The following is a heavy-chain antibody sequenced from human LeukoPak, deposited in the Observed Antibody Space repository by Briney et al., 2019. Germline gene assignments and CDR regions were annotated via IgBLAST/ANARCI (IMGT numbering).Heavy chain of an antibody. J-gene: IGHJ3*02. CDR2: FKGDGSST. Sequence: GGSLRLSCAASGFTFSSYAMTWVRQAPGKGLVWVSRFKGDGSSTNYADSVKGRFTIFRDNAKNTLYLQMNGLRVEDTAMYYCARAGTTGTTGLFAFDIWGQGTMVTVSS. D-gene: IGHD1-1*01. V-gene: IGHV3-74*01. CDR1: GFTFSSYA. CDR3: ARAGTTGTTGLFAFDI.